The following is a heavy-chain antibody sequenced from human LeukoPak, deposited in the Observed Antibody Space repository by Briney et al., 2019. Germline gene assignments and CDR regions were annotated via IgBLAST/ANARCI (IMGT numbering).Heavy chain of an antibody. D-gene: IGHD6-19*01. J-gene: IGHJ5*02. V-gene: IGHV3-9*01. Sequence: PGRSLRLSCAASGFNFDDYAMHWVRQAPGKGLEWVAGISWNGGSLDYADSVRGRFSISRENAERSLYLQMNSLRPEDTALYYCTTSRAVAGLWGGWLDPWGQGTLVTVSS. CDR2: ISWNGGSL. CDR1: GFNFDDYA. CDR3: TTSRAVAGLWGGWLDP.